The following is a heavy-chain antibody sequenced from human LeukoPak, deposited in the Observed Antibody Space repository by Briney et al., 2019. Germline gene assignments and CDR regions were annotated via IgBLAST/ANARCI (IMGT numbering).Heavy chain of an antibody. D-gene: IGHD1-26*01. V-gene: IGHV4-4*02. J-gene: IGHJ3*02. CDR2: IYHSGST. CDR3: ARDKREPRYAFDI. Sequence: PSETLSLTCAVSGGSISSSNWWSWIRQPPVKGLEWIGEIYHSGSTNYNPSLKSRVTTSVDKSKTQFSLKLSSVTAADTAVYYCARDKREPRYAFDIWGQGTMVTVSS. CDR1: GGSISSSNW.